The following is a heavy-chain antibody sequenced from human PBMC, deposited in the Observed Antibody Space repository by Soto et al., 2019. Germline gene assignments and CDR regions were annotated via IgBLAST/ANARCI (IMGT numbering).Heavy chain of an antibody. V-gene: IGHV1-69*05. CDR2: IIPIFGTA. Sequence: SVKVSCKASGGTFSSYAISWVRQAPGQGLEWMGGIIPIFGTANYAQKFQGRVTLTTDTSTSTAYMELRSLRSDDTAIYYCARDPHEFWTSYWFDPWGQGAPVTVSS. J-gene: IGHJ5*02. CDR1: GGTFSSYA. D-gene: IGHD3-3*01. CDR3: ARDPHEFWTSYWFDP.